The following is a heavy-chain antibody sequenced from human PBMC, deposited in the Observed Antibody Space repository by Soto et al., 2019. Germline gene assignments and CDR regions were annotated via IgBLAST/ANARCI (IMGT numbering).Heavy chain of an antibody. CDR3: ARYPHWNYIHYGMDV. CDR1: GYTFTSYG. CDR2: IRAYNGNT. J-gene: IGHJ6*02. D-gene: IGHD1-7*01. V-gene: IGHV1-18*01. Sequence: QVQLVQSGGEVKKPGASGEVSCKASGYTFTSYGISWVRQAPGQGLEWVGWIRAYNGNTNHAQKLQGRVTMTTDTSTSTAYMELRSLRSDDTAVYYCARYPHWNYIHYGMDVWGQGTTVTVSS.